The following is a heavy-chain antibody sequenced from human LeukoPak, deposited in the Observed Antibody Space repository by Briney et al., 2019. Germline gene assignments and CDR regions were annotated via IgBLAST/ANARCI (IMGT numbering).Heavy chain of an antibody. CDR1: GFTFSSYG. CDR2: ISGSGTNT. Sequence: GGTLRLSCAASGFTFSSYGMSWVRQAPGKGLEWVSGISGSGTNTNYADSVKGRFTISRDNSKNTVYLQMKSLRAEDTAVYYCAKSSRPVTAMAFFDYWGQGTLVTVSS. D-gene: IGHD5-18*01. V-gene: IGHV3-23*01. J-gene: IGHJ4*02. CDR3: AKSSRPVTAMAFFDY.